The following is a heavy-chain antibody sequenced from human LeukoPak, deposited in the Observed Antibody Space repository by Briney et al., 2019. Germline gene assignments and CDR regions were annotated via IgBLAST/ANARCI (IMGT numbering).Heavy chain of an antibody. V-gene: IGHV3-53*01. J-gene: IGHJ4*02. CDR1: GFTLSSNY. Sequence: GGSLRLSCAASGFTLSSNYMSWVRQAPGEGLEWVSVIYSGGSTYYADSVKGRFTISRDNSKSTLYIQMNSLRAEDTAVYYCARAKPKNMVRGLIMRRESRYYFDYWGQGTLVTVSS. CDR2: IYSGGST. CDR3: ARAKPKNMVRGLIMRRESRYYFDY. D-gene: IGHD3-10*01.